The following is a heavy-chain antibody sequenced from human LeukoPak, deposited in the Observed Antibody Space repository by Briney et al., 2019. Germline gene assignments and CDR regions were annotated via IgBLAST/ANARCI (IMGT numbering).Heavy chain of an antibody. Sequence: GGSLLLSCAASGFTFISYSMNWVRQAPGKGLEGVSGISGSGGSTYYADSVKGRFTISRDNSKNTLYLQMNGLRAEDTAVYYCAKGSGYYPEGSDYWGQGTLVTVSS. J-gene: IGHJ4*02. V-gene: IGHV3-23*01. CDR1: GFTFISYS. D-gene: IGHD3-22*01. CDR2: ISGSGGST. CDR3: AKGSGYYPEGSDY.